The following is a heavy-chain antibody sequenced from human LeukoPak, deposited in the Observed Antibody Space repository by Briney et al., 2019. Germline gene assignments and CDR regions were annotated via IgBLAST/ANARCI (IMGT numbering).Heavy chain of an antibody. CDR3: ARHSFSYYYDSSGSTFDY. Sequence: SVNVSCKASGGTFSSYAISWVRQAPGQGLEWMGGIIPIFGTANYAQKFQGRVTITADESTSTAYMELSSLRSEDTAVYYCARHSFSYYYDSSGSTFDYWGQGTLVTVSS. CDR2: IIPIFGTA. CDR1: GGTFSSYA. J-gene: IGHJ4*02. V-gene: IGHV1-69*13. D-gene: IGHD3-22*01.